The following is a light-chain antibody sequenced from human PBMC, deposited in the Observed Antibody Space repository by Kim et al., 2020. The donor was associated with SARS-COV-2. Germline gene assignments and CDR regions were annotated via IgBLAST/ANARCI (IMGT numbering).Light chain of an antibody. Sequence: AIQMTQSPSSLSASVGDRVTITCRASQGIRSDLGWYQQKPGRAPKLLISGASSLQSGVPSRFSGSRSGTDFTLTISSLQPEDFATYFCLQNYNYPWTFGQGTKVDIK. CDR3: LQNYNYPWT. CDR2: GAS. J-gene: IGKJ1*01. CDR1: QGIRSD. V-gene: IGKV1-6*01.